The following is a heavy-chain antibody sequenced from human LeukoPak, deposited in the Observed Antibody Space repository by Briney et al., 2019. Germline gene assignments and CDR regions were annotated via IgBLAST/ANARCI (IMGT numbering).Heavy chain of an antibody. D-gene: IGHD6-19*01. CDR1: GGSISSSNW. CDR2: VYHSGST. Sequence: SGTLSLTCAVSGGSISSSNWWSWVRQPPGKGLEWIGEVYHSGSTNYNASLECRVTISIDKSKRQFSLKMSSVAAAVLAVYYCARLAIAVTPFFFDFWGRGTVVSVSS. V-gene: IGHV4-4*02. J-gene: IGHJ4*02. CDR3: ARLAIAVTPFFFDF.